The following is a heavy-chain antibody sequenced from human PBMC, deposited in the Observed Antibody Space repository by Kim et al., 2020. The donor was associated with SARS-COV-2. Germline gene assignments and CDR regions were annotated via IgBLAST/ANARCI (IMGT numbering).Heavy chain of an antibody. V-gene: IGHV3-43*01. CDR3: AKEMGMYGDYDLDY. Sequence: ADSVKGRFTISRDNSKNSLYLQMNSLRTEDTALYYCAKEMGMYGDYDLDYWGQGTLVTVSS. J-gene: IGHJ4*02. D-gene: IGHD4-17*01.